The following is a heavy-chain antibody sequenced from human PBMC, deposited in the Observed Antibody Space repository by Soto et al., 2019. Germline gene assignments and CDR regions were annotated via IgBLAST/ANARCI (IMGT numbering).Heavy chain of an antibody. CDR2: ISTSGSTI. Sequence: GSLRLSCAASGLTFSIYEMNWVRQAPGKGLEWVSFISTSGSTIYYADSVKGRFTISRDNAKNSLFLQMNSLRAEDTAVYYCARDPGCTSTSCYTGVLDYWGQGTLVTVSS. CDR1: GLTFSIYE. CDR3: ARDPGCTSTSCYTGVLDY. J-gene: IGHJ4*02. V-gene: IGHV3-48*03. D-gene: IGHD2-2*02.